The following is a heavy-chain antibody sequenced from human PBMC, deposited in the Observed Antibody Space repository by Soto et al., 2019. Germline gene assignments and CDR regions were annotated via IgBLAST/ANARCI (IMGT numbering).Heavy chain of an antibody. V-gene: IGHV3-23*01. J-gene: IGHJ4*02. D-gene: IGHD2-21*02. CDR2: IRGSGGGT. Sequence: QPGGSLRLSCAASGFTFHTFAMSWVRQAPGKGLEWVSAIRGSGGGTYFADSVEGRFAVSRDNSKNTLYLQMDSLTADDTAFYYCAKGGVTGKFDSWGQGTLVTVSS. CDR3: AKGGVTGKFDS. CDR1: GFTFHTFA.